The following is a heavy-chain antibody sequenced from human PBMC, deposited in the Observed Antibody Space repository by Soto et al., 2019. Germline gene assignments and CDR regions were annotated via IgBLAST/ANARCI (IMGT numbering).Heavy chain of an antibody. CDR3: ARDHPRDYGSGSSDY. CDR1: GFTFSSYG. Sequence: QVQLVESGGGVVQPGRSLRLSCAASGFTFSSYGMHWVRQAPGKGLEWVAVIWYDGSNKYYADSVKGGFTISRDNSKNTLYLQMNSLRAEDTAVYYCARDHPRDYGSGSSDYWGQGTLVNVSS. V-gene: IGHV3-33*01. J-gene: IGHJ4*02. CDR2: IWYDGSNK. D-gene: IGHD3-10*01.